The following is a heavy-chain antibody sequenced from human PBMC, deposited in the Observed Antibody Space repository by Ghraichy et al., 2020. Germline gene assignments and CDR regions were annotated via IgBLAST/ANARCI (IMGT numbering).Heavy chain of an antibody. J-gene: IGHJ3*02. CDR3: AKEPRGYSYGPDDAFDI. CDR1: GFTFSSYG. CDR2: IRYYGSNK. Sequence: GGSLRLSCAASGFTFSSYGMHWVRQAPGKGLEWVSFIRYYGSNKYYAESVKGRFTISRDNFKNTLYLQMNSLRAEDTAVYYCAKEPRGYSYGPDDAFDIWGQGTMVTVSS. D-gene: IGHD5-18*01. V-gene: IGHV3-30*02.